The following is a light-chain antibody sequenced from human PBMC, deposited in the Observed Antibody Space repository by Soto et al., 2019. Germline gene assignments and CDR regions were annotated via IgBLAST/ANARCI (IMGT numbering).Light chain of an antibody. Sequence: QSALTQPASVSGSPGQSITISCTGKSSDGGGYNYVSWYQQHPGKAPKLMIYDVSNRPSGVSNRFSGSKSGNTASLTISGLQAEDEADYYCSSYTSSSPYVFGTGTKVTVL. CDR1: SSDGGGYNY. CDR2: DVS. V-gene: IGLV2-14*01. J-gene: IGLJ1*01. CDR3: SSYTSSSPYV.